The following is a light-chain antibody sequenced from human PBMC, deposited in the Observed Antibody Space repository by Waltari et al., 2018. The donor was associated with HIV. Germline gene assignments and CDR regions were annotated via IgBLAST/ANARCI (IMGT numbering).Light chain of an antibody. V-gene: IGLV1-47*01. Sequence: QSVLTQPPSASGTPGQRVTISCSGSSPNNGTFYVYWYQQLPGTAPKLLIYRNNQRPSGVPDRFSGSKSGTSASLAISGLRSEDEADYYCAAWDDSLSRPVFGGGTKLTVL. CDR3: AAWDDSLSRPV. J-gene: IGLJ3*02. CDR1: SPNNGTFY. CDR2: RNN.